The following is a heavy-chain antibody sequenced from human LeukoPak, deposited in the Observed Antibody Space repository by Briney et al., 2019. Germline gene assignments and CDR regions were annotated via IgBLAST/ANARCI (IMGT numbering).Heavy chain of an antibody. J-gene: IGHJ6*02. Sequence: GGSLRLSCAASGFTFSSYAMRWVRQAPGKGLEWVAVITYGGSNKYYPDSVKGRFTISRANTKKTLYLQMNRLRAEDTAVYSCARTYTAMVTDDYYYGIDVWGQGTTVTVSS. CDR3: ARTYTAMVTDDYYYGIDV. D-gene: IGHD5-18*01. CDR1: GFTFSSYA. V-gene: IGHV3-30-3*01. CDR2: ITYGGSNK.